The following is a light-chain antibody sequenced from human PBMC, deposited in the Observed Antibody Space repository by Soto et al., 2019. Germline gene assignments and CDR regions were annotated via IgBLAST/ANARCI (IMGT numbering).Light chain of an antibody. CDR3: QQRINWRST. CDR1: QSVRTY. V-gene: IGKV3-11*01. CDR2: DAS. J-gene: IGKJ4*01. Sequence: EIVMTQSPATLSVSPGERATLSCRASQSVRTYVAWYQQKAGQAPRLLIYDASNRATGIPARFSGSGSGTDFTLTISSLEPDDFAVYFCQQRINWRSTFGGGTKVEIK.